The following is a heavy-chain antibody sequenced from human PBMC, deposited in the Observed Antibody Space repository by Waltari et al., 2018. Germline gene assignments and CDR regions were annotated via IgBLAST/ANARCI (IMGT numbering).Heavy chain of an antibody. CDR3: ARDSIVVVTDADSNDNYYYYYGMDV. V-gene: IGHV3-33*01. CDR2: VSG. CDR1: GFTFSSYG. J-gene: IGHJ6*02. D-gene: IGHD3-22*01. Sequence: QVQLVESGGGVVQPGRSLRLSCAASGFTFSSYGMHWVRQAPGKGLEWVAGVSGGWGGGGEGGVTISRDNSKNTLYLQMNSLRAEDTAVYYCARDSIVVVTDADSNDNYYYYYGMDVWGQGTTVTVSS.